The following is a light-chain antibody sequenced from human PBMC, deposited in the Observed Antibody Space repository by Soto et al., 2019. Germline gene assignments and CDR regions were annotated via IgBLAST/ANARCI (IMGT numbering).Light chain of an antibody. Sequence: TQTPATLSVSPGERVTFSCRASESISTNLAWYQQKPGQAPRLLIYGASTRDTHIPDRFSGAGSETEFTLSVSSLQSEDFAIYYYQQYYDWPLVTFGGGTRVEI. V-gene: IGKV3-15*01. CDR3: QQYYDWPLVT. CDR2: GAS. J-gene: IGKJ4*01. CDR1: ESISTN.